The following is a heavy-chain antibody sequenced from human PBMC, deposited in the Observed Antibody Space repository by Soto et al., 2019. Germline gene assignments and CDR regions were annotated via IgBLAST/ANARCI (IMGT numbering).Heavy chain of an antibody. CDR2: ISYDGSNK. J-gene: IGHJ3*02. V-gene: IGHV3-30*18. CDR3: AKDRGGDGYNSQGAFDI. Sequence: QVQLVESGGGVVQPGRSLRLSCAASGFTFSSYGMHWVRQAPGKGLEWVAVISYDGSNKYYADSVKGRFTISRDNSKNTLYLQMNSLRAEDTAVYYCAKDRGGDGYNSQGAFDIWGQGTMVTVSS. CDR1: GFTFSSYG. D-gene: IGHD5-12*01.